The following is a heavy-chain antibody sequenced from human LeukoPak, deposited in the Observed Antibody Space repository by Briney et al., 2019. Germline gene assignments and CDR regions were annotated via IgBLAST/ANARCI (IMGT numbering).Heavy chain of an antibody. CDR2: ISAYNGNT. V-gene: IGHV1-18*01. CDR1: GYTFTSFV. D-gene: IGHD1-26*01. Sequence: ASVKVSCKASGYTFTSFVISWVRQAPGQGLEWMGWISAYNGNTNYAQKLQGRVTMTTDTSTSTAYMELESLRSDDTAVCYCARDQVVGATAGTFDVWGQGTLVTVSS. J-gene: IGHJ4*02. CDR3: ARDQVVGATAGTFDV.